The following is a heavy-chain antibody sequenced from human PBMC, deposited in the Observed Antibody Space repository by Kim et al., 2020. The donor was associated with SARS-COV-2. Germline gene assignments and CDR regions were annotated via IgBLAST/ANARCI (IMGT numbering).Heavy chain of an antibody. D-gene: IGHD6-6*01. V-gene: IGHV3-7*01. CDR2: INQDGSVK. J-gene: IGHJ4*02. Sequence: GGSLRLSCVASEFTFSNYWMTWVRQAPGKGLEWVANINQDGSVKYFVDSMKGRFTISRDNSKNSLYLLMNTLRTEDTAVYYCARIGYSSSCLDYWGQGTLVTVSS. CDR3: ARIGYSSSCLDY. CDR1: EFTFSNYW.